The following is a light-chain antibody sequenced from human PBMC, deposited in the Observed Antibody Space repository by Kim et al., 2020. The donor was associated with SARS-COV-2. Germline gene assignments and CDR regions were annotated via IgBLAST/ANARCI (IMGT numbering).Light chain of an antibody. V-gene: IGLV1-40*01. J-gene: IGLJ1*01. Sequence: VTISGTGSSSDIGAGYDVHWYQQLPGTAPKLLIYGNSNRPSGVPDRFSGSKSGTSASLAITGLQAEDEADYYCQSYDSSLSGLYVFGTGTKVTVL. CDR2: GNS. CDR1: SSDIGAGYD. CDR3: QSYDSSLSGLYV.